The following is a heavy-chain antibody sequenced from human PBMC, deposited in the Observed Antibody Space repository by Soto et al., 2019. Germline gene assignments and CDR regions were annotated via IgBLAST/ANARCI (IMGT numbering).Heavy chain of an antibody. J-gene: IGHJ4*02. D-gene: IGHD3-10*01. CDR1: GGTFTSYT. V-gene: IGHV1-69*02. CDR3: ATSYGSGSAHFDY. CDR2: IIPILRMA. Sequence: QVQLVQSGAEVKMPGSSVKVSCTASGGTFTSYTFSWVRQVPGQGLEWMGRIIPILRMADFAQKFQGRVTINADESTSTVYMKLSSLRSEDPAVYYCATSYGSGSAHFDYWGQGTLVTVS.